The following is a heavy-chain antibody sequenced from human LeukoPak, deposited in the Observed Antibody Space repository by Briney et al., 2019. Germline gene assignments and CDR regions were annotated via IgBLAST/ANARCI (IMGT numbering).Heavy chain of an antibody. CDR1: GFNFSSYW. D-gene: IGHD3-10*01. CDR2: IKQDGSEK. Sequence: PGGSLRLSCAASGFNFSSYWMSWVRQAPGKGLEWVANIKQDGSEKYYVDSVKGRFTISRDNAKNSLYLQMNSLRAEDTAVYYCARHPDYYGSGSPSFDPWGQGTLVTVSS. J-gene: IGHJ5*02. CDR3: ARHPDYYGSGSPSFDP. V-gene: IGHV3-7*01.